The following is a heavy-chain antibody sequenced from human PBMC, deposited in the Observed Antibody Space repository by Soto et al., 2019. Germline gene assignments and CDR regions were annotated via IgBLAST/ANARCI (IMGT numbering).Heavy chain of an antibody. Sequence: GGSLRLSCAASGFTFSSYAMSWVRQAPGKGLEWVSAISGSGGSTYYADSVKGRFTISRDNSKNTLYLQMNSLRAEDTAVYYCAKGLSSGYDLWHYYYYYYYMDVWGKGTTVTVSS. CDR1: GFTFSSYA. CDR2: ISGSGGST. V-gene: IGHV3-23*01. D-gene: IGHD5-12*01. J-gene: IGHJ6*03. CDR3: AKGLSSGYDLWHYYYYYYYMDV.